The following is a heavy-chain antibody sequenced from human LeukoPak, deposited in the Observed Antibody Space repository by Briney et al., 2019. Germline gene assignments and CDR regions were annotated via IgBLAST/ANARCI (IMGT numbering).Heavy chain of an antibody. Sequence: PGGSLRLSCAASGFTFSSYWMSWVRQAPGKGLEWVANIKQDGSEKYYVDSVKGRFTISRDNAKNSLYLQMNSLRAEDTAVYYCARDRRSGYDPTPFDYWGQGTLVTVSS. CDR2: IKQDGSEK. CDR1: GFTFSSYW. V-gene: IGHV3-7*03. D-gene: IGHD5-12*01. CDR3: ARDRRSGYDPTPFDY. J-gene: IGHJ4*02.